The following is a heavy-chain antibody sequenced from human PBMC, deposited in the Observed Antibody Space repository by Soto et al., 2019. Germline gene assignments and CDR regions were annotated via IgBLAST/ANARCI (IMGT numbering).Heavy chain of an antibody. CDR1: GGSISSYY. CDR2: TYYSGNT. Sequence: SGTMSLTCTVSGGSISSYYWSWIRKFPGKGLEWIGYTYYSGNTNYNPSLKSRVTISVDTSKNQFSLKLSSVTAADTAVYYCARAGYPIWGQGTLVTVPS. V-gene: IGHV4-59*01. J-gene: IGHJ4*02. CDR3: ARAGYPI. D-gene: IGHD5-12*01.